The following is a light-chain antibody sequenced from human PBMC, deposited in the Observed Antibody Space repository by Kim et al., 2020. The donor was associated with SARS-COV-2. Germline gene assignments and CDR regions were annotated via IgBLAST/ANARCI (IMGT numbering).Light chain of an antibody. CDR1: EGINNW. CDR3: DQANSPFA. CDR2: AVS. J-gene: IGKJ3*01. Sequence: ASVGDRVSITCRASEGINNWLAWYQQKPGKAPTRLIYAVSRLKSWVPLRFSGSGSGTDFTLSISRIQPEDLATYFCDQANSPFAFGPGTKVDIK. V-gene: IGKV1-12*01.